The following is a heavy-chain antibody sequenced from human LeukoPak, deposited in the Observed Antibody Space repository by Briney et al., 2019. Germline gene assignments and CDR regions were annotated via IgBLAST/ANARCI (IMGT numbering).Heavy chain of an antibody. CDR2: INSGGSST. V-gene: IGHV3-74*01. CDR1: GFTFSSYW. J-gene: IGHJ4*02. Sequence: AESLRLSCAASGFTFSSYWMHWVRQGPGKGLVWVSRINSGGSSTSYADSVKGRFTISRDSAKNTLFLQMNSLRDEDTAVYYCARGVGDTTVDYWGQGTLVTVSP. CDR3: ARGVGDTTVDY. D-gene: IGHD1-26*01.